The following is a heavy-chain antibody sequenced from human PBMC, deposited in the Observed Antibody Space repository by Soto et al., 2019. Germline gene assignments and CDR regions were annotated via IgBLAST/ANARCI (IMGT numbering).Heavy chain of an antibody. Sequence: SGPTLVNPTHTLTRTCSFSGFSLSTSGVAVGWVRQPPEKALEWLALIFWDDDRRYSPSLKIRLTITKDTSKNQVVLTLTNVDPVDTATYYCAHMLTGTGGHFDHWGQGTLVTVSS. CDR2: IFWDDDR. V-gene: IGHV2-5*02. D-gene: IGHD2-8*02. J-gene: IGHJ4*02. CDR3: AHMLTGTGGHFDH. CDR1: GFSLSTSGVA.